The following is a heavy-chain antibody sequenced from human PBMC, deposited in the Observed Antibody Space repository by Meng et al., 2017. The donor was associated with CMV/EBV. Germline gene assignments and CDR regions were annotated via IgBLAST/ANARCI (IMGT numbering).Heavy chain of an antibody. D-gene: IGHD6-6*01. CDR3: AREIAARNYYYYGMDV. J-gene: IGHJ6*02. V-gene: IGHV1-69*10. Sequence: SVKVSCKASGGTFSSYAISWVRQAPGQGLEWMGGIIPILGIANYAQNFQGRVTITADKSTSTAYMELSSLRSEDTAVYYCAREIAARNYYYYGMDVWAKGPRSPSP. CDR1: GGTFSSYA. CDR2: IIPILGIA.